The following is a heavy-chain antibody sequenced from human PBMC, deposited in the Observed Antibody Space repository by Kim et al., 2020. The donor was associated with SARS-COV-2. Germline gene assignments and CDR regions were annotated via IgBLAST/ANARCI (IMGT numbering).Heavy chain of an antibody. D-gene: IGHD3-9*01. J-gene: IGHJ5*02. CDR1: GYSFTSYW. Sequence: GESLKISCKGSGYSFTSYWIGWVRQMPGKGLEWMGIIYTGDSDTRYSPSFQGQVTISADKPISTAYLQWSSLEASDTAMYYCARLDYDILTGYESGWFDTWGQRTLVTVSS. V-gene: IGHV5-51*01. CDR2: IYTGDSDT. CDR3: ARLDYDILTGYESGWFDT.